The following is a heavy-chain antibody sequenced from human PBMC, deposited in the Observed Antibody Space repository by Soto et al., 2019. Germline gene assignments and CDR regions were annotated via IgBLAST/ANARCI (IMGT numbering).Heavy chain of an antibody. CDR1: GGTFSSYA. CDR3: ARLLHDYSHCFDP. V-gene: IGHV1-69*06. D-gene: IGHD4-4*01. J-gene: IGHJ5*02. CDR2: IIPIFGTA. Sequence: SVKVSCKASGGTFSSYAISWVRQAPGQGLEWMGGIIPIFGTANYAQKFQGRVTITADKSTSTAYMELSSLRSEDTAVYYCARLLHDYSHCFDPCGQGPLVTVSS.